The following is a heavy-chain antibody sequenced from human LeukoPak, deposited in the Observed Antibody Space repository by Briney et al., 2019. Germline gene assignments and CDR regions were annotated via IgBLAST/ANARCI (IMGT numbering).Heavy chain of an antibody. Sequence: GGSLRLSCAASGFTFSSYAMSWVRQAPGKGLEWVSAISGSGGSTYYADSVKGRFTISRDNSKNTLYLQMNSLRAEDTAVYYCAKDLASGYSYGFGGWFDPWGQGTLVTVSS. D-gene: IGHD5-18*01. CDR1: GFTFSSYA. CDR2: ISGSGGST. V-gene: IGHV3-23*01. CDR3: AKDLASGYSYGFGGWFDP. J-gene: IGHJ5*02.